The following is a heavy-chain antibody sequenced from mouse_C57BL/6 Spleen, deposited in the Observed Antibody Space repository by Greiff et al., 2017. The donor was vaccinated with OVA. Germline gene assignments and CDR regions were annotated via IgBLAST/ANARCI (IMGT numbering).Heavy chain of an antibody. J-gene: IGHJ1*03. CDR2: ISDGGSYT. D-gene: IGHD1-1*01. CDR1: GFTFSSYA. V-gene: IGHV5-4*01. CDR3: ARGNYGSSYMYFNV. Sequence: EVQGVESGGGLVKPGGSLKLSCAASGFTFSSYAMSWVRQTPEKRLEWVATISDGGSYTYYPDNVKGRFTISRDNAKNNLYLQMSHLKSEDTAMYYCARGNYGSSYMYFNVWGTGTTVTVSS.